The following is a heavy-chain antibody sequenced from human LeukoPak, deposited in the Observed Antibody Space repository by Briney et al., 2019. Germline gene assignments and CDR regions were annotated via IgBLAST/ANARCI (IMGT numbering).Heavy chain of an antibody. D-gene: IGHD6-19*01. Sequence: PGGSLRLSCVASGFTFSNYGMSWVRQAPGKGLEWVSAISGSGGSTYYADSVKGRFTISRDNSKNTLYLQMNSLRAEDTAVYYCAKDGPQWLVHAFDIWGQGTMVTVSS. CDR1: GFTFSNYG. V-gene: IGHV3-23*01. J-gene: IGHJ3*02. CDR3: AKDGPQWLVHAFDI. CDR2: ISGSGGST.